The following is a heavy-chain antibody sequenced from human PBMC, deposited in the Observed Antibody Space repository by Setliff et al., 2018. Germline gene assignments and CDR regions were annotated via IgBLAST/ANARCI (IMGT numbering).Heavy chain of an antibody. CDR3: ARGGDYCGGECYIPPPDSY. Sequence: NPSCAASGFTFSDYYMSWIRQAPGKGLEWVSYISSSGSTIYYADSVRGRFTISRDISKNTLYLQMNSLRPEDTAVYYCARGGDYCGGECYIPPPDSYWGQGTLVTVSS. D-gene: IGHD2-21*01. CDR1: GFTFSDYY. J-gene: IGHJ4*02. CDR2: ISSSGSTI. V-gene: IGHV3-11*04.